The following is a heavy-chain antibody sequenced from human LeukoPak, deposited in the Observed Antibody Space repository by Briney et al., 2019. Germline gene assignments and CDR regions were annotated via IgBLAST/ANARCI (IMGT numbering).Heavy chain of an antibody. CDR1: GFTFSSHW. J-gene: IGHJ4*02. CDR2: VKQDGSEK. Sequence: GGSLRLSCAAPGFTFSSHWMIWVRQAPGKGLQWVANVKQDGSEKYYVDSVKGRFTISRVNAKNSLYLQMNSLRVEDTAVYYCATGRAAHLFDYWGQGTPVTVSS. V-gene: IGHV3-7*01. D-gene: IGHD6-6*01. CDR3: ATGRAAHLFDY.